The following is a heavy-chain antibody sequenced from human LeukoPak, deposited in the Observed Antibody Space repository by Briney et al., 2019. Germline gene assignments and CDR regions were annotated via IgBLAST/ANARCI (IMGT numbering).Heavy chain of an antibody. CDR3: AKPGKEAAAGTGLGFDP. CDR1: GFTFSSYA. V-gene: IGHV3-23*01. D-gene: IGHD6-13*01. J-gene: IGHJ5*02. Sequence: GGALSLSCAASGFTFSSYAMSWVRQAPGKGVEGVSAISGSGGSTYYADSVKARFTISRDNSKNTLYLQMNSLRAEDTAVYYCAKPGKEAAAGTGLGFDPWGQGTLVTVSS. CDR2: ISGSGGST.